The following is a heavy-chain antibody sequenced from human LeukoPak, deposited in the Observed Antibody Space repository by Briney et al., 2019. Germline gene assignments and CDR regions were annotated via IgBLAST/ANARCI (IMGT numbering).Heavy chain of an antibody. Sequence: SETLSLTCTVSGGSISSYYWSWIRQPPGKGLEWIGYIYYSGSTNYNPSLKSQVTISVDTSKNQFSLKLSSVTAADTAVYYCARDHGEYGMDVWGQGTTVTVSS. D-gene: IGHD3-10*01. J-gene: IGHJ6*02. CDR3: ARDHGEYGMDV. V-gene: IGHV4-59*01. CDR2: IYYSGST. CDR1: GGSISSYY.